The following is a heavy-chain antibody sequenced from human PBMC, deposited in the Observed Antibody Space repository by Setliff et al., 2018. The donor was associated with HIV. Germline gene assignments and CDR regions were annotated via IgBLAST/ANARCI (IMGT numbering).Heavy chain of an antibody. CDR3: ARADSRRGAGYQYMDV. V-gene: IGHV4-38-2*01. J-gene: IGHJ6*03. Sequence: LSLTCAVSGYPIIEAYYWLWIRQSPTKGLEYIGIIFRGVTTYYNPSLRSRVALSMDTSKNQFSLRLSSVTAADTAIYYCARADSRRGAGYQYMDVWGKGTTVTVSS. CDR2: IFRGVTT. CDR1: GYPIIEAYY. D-gene: IGHD4-4*01.